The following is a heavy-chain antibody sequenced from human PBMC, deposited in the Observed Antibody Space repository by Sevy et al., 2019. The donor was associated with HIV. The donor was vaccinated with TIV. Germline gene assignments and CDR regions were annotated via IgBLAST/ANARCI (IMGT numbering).Heavy chain of an antibody. D-gene: IGHD3-9*01. CDR2: IIPILRTT. CDR1: GGSFSFNG. V-gene: IGHV1-69*13. Sequence: ASVKVSCKASGGSFSFNGISWVRQAPGQGLEWMAGIIPILRTTKYAQKFQDRVTITADESTSIVYMELTSLRSEDTAVYYCARGGPDDILTHYGMDVWGQGTTVTVSS. CDR3: ARGGPDDILTHYGMDV. J-gene: IGHJ6*02.